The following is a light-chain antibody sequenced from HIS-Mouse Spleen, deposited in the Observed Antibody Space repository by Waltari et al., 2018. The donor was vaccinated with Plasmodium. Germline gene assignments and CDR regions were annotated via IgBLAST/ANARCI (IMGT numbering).Light chain of an antibody. CDR1: SRDVGGYNY. V-gene: IGLV2-14*03. CDR2: DVS. Sequence: QSALTQPASVSGSPGQSITIPCTGTSRDVGGYNYFSWYQQHPGKAPKLMIYDVSNRPSGVSNRFSGSKSGNTASLTISGLQAEDEADYYCSSYTSSSTLVFGGGTKLTVL. CDR3: SSYTSSSTLV. J-gene: IGLJ2*01.